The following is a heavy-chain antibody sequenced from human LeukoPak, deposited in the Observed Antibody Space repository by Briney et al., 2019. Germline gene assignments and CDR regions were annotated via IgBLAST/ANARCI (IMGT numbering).Heavy chain of an antibody. V-gene: IGHV3-30*02. D-gene: IGHD6-13*01. CDR1: GFSFCRYG. Sequence: GGSLRLSCAASGFSFCRYGMHSVRQTPRGRLGWGAFIRFDGTNKYSADSVKGRFTISRDNSKDTLYLQMNSLRAEDTAVYYCAKGTTRAGRWIEDFDYWGQGTLVTVSS. CDR3: AKGTTRAGRWIEDFDY. CDR2: IRFDGTNK. J-gene: IGHJ4*02.